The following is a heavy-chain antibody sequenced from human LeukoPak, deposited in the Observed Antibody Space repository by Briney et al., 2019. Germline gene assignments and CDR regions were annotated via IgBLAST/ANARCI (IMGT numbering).Heavy chain of an antibody. V-gene: IGHV4-39*01. J-gene: IGHJ4*02. Sequence: SEAPSLPCTVSGGSIGSGYYWAWIRQPPGKGREGIGSIHYGGTTHYNPSLQSRVTISADTSKNQFALDLRTVTAADTAVYYCTSDIGDFVSDFWGQGTLVTVSS. D-gene: IGHD2-21*02. CDR2: IHYGGTT. CDR3: TSDIGDFVSDF. CDR1: GGSIGSGYY.